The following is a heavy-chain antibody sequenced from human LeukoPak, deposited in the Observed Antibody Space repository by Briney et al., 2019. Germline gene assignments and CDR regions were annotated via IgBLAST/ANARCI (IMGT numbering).Heavy chain of an antibody. J-gene: IGHJ4*02. CDR3: ASSGTTVTTLH. Sequence: PSETLSLTCTVSGGSISSSSYYWGWLRQPPGKGLEWIGSIYYSGSTYYNPSLKSRVTISVDTSKNQFSLKLSSVTAADTAVYYCASSGTTVTTLHWGQGTLVTVSS. V-gene: IGHV4-39*01. D-gene: IGHD4-17*01. CDR1: GGSISSSSYY. CDR2: IYYSGST.